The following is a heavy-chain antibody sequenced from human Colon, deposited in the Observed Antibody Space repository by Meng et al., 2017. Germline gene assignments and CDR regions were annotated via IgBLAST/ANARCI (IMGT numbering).Heavy chain of an antibody. CDR1: GGSISSNHW. Sequence: QVQLQESGPGLVKPSGTLSLTCAVAGGSISSNHWWSWVRQPPGKGLEWIGEIFHSGSTNYNPSLKSRLTISVDKSKNQFSLKVTSVTVADTAVYYCARLSYGVDFDFWGQGTLVTVSS. J-gene: IGHJ4*02. CDR2: IFHSGST. D-gene: IGHD3-16*02. CDR3: ARLSYGVDFDF. V-gene: IGHV4-4*02.